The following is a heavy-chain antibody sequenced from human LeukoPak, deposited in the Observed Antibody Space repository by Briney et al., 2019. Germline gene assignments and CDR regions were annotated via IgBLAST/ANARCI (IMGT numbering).Heavy chain of an antibody. CDR2: MNPNSGNT. Sequence: ASVKVSCKASGYTFTSYDINWVRQATGQELEWMGWMNPNSGNTGYAQKFQGRVTMTRNTSISTAYMELSSLRSEDTAVYYCARGVSSYDTLTGYTYYFDYWGQGTLVTVSS. CDR3: ARGVSSYDTLTGYTYYFDY. D-gene: IGHD3-9*01. V-gene: IGHV1-8*01. CDR1: GYTFTSYD. J-gene: IGHJ4*02.